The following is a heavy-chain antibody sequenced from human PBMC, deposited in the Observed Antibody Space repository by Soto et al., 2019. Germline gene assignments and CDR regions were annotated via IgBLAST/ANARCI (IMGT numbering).Heavy chain of an antibody. CDR2: ISYDGSNK. J-gene: IGHJ3*02. CDR1: GFTFGTYA. V-gene: IGHV3-30*18. Sequence: PGGSLRLSCAASGFTFGTYAMTWVRQAPGKGLEWVAVISYDGSNKYYADSVKGRFTISRDNSKNTLYLQMNSLRAEDTAVYYCAKDLHPDSSGYYYDGGGDAFDILGQGTMVTVSS. CDR3: AKDLHPDSSGYYYDGGGDAFDI. D-gene: IGHD3-22*01.